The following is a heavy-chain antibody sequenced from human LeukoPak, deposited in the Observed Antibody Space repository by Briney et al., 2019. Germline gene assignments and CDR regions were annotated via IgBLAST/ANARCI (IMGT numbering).Heavy chain of an antibody. J-gene: IGHJ4*02. Sequence: GGSLRLSCISSGFTFGDFLMAWVRQPPGKGLEWIGFIRSQAYGGTTQYAASVKGKFTISRDDSISTAYLQINSLTTEDTAVYYCTRGQFGYSSRLDSWGQGTPVTVSS. CDR2: IRSQAYGGTT. V-gene: IGHV3-49*04. CDR3: TRGQFGYSSRLDS. D-gene: IGHD2-2*01. CDR1: GFTFGDFL.